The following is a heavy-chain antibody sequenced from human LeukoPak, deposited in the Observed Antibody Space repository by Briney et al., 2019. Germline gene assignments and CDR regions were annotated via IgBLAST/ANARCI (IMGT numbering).Heavy chain of an antibody. V-gene: IGHV4-34*12. Sequence: PSETLSLTCAVYGGSFSGYYWSWIRQPPGKGLEWIGSIFYSGSTYYNPSLKSRVTISVDTSKNQFSLKLSSVTAADTAVYYCARDAVYDSSGYYRFDYWGQGTLVTVSS. CDR1: GGSFSGYY. CDR3: ARDAVYDSSGYYRFDY. J-gene: IGHJ4*02. D-gene: IGHD3-22*01. CDR2: IFYSGST.